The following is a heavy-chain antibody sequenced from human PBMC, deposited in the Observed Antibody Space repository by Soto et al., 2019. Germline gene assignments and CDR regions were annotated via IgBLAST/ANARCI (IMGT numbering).Heavy chain of an antibody. Sequence: DSVKVSCKVSGYTLTELSMHWVRQAPGKGLEWMGGFDPEGGETIYAQKFQGRVTMTEDTSTDTAYMELSSLRSEDTAVYYCATGPVTTGLGAFDIWGQGTMVTVSS. CDR1: GYTLTELS. V-gene: IGHV1-24*01. D-gene: IGHD4-17*01. CDR3: ATGPVTTGLGAFDI. J-gene: IGHJ3*02. CDR2: FDPEGGET.